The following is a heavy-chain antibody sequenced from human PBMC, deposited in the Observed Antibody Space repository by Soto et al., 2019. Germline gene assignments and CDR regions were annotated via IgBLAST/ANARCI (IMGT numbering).Heavy chain of an antibody. CDR1: GYTFTSYD. V-gene: IGHV1-8*01. CDR2: MNPNSGNT. D-gene: IGHD3-3*01. Sequence: QVQLVQSGAEVKKPGASVKVSCKASGYTFTSYDINWVRQASGQGLEWMGWMNPNSGNTGYAQKFQGRVTMTRNTSISTAYMELSSLRPEDTAVYYCASLRDFWSGYFSRPYGMDVWGKGTTVTVSS. J-gene: IGHJ6*04. CDR3: ASLRDFWSGYFSRPYGMDV.